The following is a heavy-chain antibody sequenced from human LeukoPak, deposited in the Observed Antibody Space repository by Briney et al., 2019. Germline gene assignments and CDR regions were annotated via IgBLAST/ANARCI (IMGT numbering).Heavy chain of an antibody. CDR1: GYTFTGYY. CDR3: ARILGGHSDIFTGLPVRYFDY. J-gene: IGHJ4*02. Sequence: GASVKVSCKASGYTFTGYYVHWVRQAPGQGLEWMGRINPNSGDTNYAQKFQGRVTMTRDTSISTAYMELSRLRSDDTAVYYCARILGGHSDIFTGLPVRYFDYWGQGILVTVSS. CDR2: INPNSGDT. V-gene: IGHV1-2*06. D-gene: IGHD3-9*01.